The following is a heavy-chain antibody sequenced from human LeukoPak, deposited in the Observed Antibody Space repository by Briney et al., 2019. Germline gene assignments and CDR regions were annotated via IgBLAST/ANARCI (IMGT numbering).Heavy chain of an antibody. V-gene: IGHV1-2*02. CDR3: ARERILGYCSGGSCVPFDI. CDR2: INPNSGGT. CDR1: GYTFTGYY. J-gene: IGHJ3*02. Sequence: ASVKVSCKASGYTFTGYYMHWVRQAPGQGLEWMGWINPNSGGTNYAQKFQGRVTMTRDTSISTAYMELSRLRSDDTAVYYCARERILGYCSGGSCVPFDIWGQGTMVTVSS. D-gene: IGHD2-15*01.